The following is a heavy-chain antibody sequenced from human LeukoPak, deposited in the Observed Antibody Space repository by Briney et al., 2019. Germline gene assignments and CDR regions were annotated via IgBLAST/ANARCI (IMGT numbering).Heavy chain of an antibody. CDR2: INHSGST. Sequence: PSETLSLTCTVSGGSIRSSSHHWGWIRQPPGKGLEWIGEINHSGSTNYNPSLKSRVTISVDTSKNQFSLKLSSVTAADTAVFYCARLPPRNHPFDYWGQGTLVTVSS. CDR3: ARLPPRNHPFDY. J-gene: IGHJ4*02. CDR1: GGSIRSSSHH. V-gene: IGHV4-39*07. D-gene: IGHD1-14*01.